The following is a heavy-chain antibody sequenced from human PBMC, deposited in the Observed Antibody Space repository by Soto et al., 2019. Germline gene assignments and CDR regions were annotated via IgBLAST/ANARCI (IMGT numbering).Heavy chain of an antibody. D-gene: IGHD5-12*01. Sequence: QLRLQESGSGVVRTSETLSLTCTVSGGSFTHGGFSWSWIRQSPGKGLEWIGYIGHLENTYFHPTFKSRLTMSIDRSKNQFSLNLSSVTAADRAVYYCARGGGNDPFDSWGQGVLVSVSS. V-gene: IGHV4-30-2*06. CDR3: ARGGGNDPFDS. CDR2: IGHLENT. CDR1: GGSFTHGGFS. J-gene: IGHJ4*02.